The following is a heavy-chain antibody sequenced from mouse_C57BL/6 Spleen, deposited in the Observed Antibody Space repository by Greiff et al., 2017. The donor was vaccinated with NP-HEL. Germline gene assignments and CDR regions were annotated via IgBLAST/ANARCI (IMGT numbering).Heavy chain of an antibody. CDR1: GISITTGNYS. CDR2: ISYSGTL. V-gene: IGHV3-5*01. Sequence: EVKLMESGPGLVKPSQTVFLTCTVTGISITTGNYSWSWTRQFPGNKLEWLGYISYSGTLTYNPSLTSRTTITRDTPKNQFFLEMNSLTAEDTATYYCARDEGYGYDGPFAYWGQGTLVTVSA. CDR3: ARDEGYGYDGPFAY. D-gene: IGHD2-2*01. J-gene: IGHJ3*01.